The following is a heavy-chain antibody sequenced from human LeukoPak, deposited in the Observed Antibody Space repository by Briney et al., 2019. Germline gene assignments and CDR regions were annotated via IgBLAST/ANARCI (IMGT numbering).Heavy chain of an antibody. CDR1: GGSISSGSYY. D-gene: IGHD3-22*01. Sequence: SETLSLTCTVSGGSISSGSYYWGWIRQPPGKGLEWIGSIYYSGSTYYNPSLKSRVTISVDTSKNQFSLKLSSVTAADTAVYYCYCSYYYDSSGYSPIDYWGQGTLVTVSS. CDR3: YCSYYYDSSGYSPIDY. CDR2: IYYSGST. J-gene: IGHJ4*02. V-gene: IGHV4-39*07.